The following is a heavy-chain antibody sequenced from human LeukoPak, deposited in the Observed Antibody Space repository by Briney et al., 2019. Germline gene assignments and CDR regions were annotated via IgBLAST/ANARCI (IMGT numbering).Heavy chain of an antibody. CDR2: MNPNSGNA. J-gene: IGHJ5*02. Sequence: ASVKVSCKASGYTFTSYDINWVRQATGQGLEWMGWMNPNSGNAGYAQKFQGRVTITRNTSISTAYMGLSSLRAEDTAVYYCARDQSSVAGTTYNWFDPWGQGTLVTVSS. CDR1: GYTFTSYD. D-gene: IGHD6-19*01. V-gene: IGHV1-8*03. CDR3: ARDQSSVAGTTYNWFDP.